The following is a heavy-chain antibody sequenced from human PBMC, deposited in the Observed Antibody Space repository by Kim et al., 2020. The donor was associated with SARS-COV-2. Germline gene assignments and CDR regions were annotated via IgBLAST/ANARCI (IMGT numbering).Heavy chain of an antibody. J-gene: IGHJ3*01. CDR3: AKGARINMVRGA. D-gene: IGHD3-10*01. Sequence: GGSLRLSCAGSGFTFISYTMSWVRQAPGKGLEWVSLISGTGSSTYYTDSVKGRFTISRDNSKNTLYLQMNSLRVEDTAMYYCAKGARINMVRGAGGQGTMVTVSS. CDR2: ISGTGSST. CDR1: GFTFISYT. V-gene: IGHV3-23*01.